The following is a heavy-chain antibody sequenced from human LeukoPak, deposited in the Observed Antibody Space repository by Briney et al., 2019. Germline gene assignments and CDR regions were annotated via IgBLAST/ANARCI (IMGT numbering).Heavy chain of an antibody. V-gene: IGHV1-69*13. CDR3: ARDGREPCSSTSCYWPHFDY. D-gene: IGHD2-2*01. CDR1: GGTFSSYA. CDR2: IIPIFGTA. Sequence: ASVKVSCKASGGTFSSYAISWVRQAPGRGLEWMGGIIPIFGTANYAQKFQGRVTITADESTSTAYMELSSLRSEDTAVYYCARDGREPCSSTSCYWPHFDYWGQGTLVTVSS. J-gene: IGHJ4*02.